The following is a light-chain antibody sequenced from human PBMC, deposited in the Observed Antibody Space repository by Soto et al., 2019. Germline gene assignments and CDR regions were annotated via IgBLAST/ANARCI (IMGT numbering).Light chain of an antibody. CDR3: QQYSIWRT. Sequence: EIVLTQSPVTRSVSPGERVDLPCRASQGIGSTLALYRQQPGQARGLFIYDSNIRAPGVPARFSGTRSGTEFTLTISSLQSEDFAVYYCQQYSIWRTFGQGTKVDIK. CDR1: QGIGST. V-gene: IGKV3-15*01. CDR2: DSN. J-gene: IGKJ1*01.